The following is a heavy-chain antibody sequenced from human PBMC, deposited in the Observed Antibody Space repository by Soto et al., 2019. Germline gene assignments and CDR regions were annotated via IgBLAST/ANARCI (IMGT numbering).Heavy chain of an antibody. V-gene: IGHV1-3*01. Sequence: GASVKVRWKDCGYAFGSSALRWACQAPGQRLEWMGWINVGNDKTEYSWRLQGRVTITKDTSASTADMELSGLTSEDTAVYYCATSKGGWTLDFWGPRTLVTVSS. CDR3: ATSKGGWTLDF. CDR2: INVGNDKT. J-gene: IGHJ4*02. D-gene: IGHD6-19*01. CDR1: GYAFGSSA.